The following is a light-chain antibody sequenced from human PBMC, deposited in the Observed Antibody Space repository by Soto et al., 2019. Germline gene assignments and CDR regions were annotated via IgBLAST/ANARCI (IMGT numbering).Light chain of an antibody. J-gene: IGKJ2*01. Sequence: AIQMTQSPSSLSASVGDRVTITCRASQGIRNFLGWYQQKPGKAPNLLIYAASNLRSGVPSRFSGTGSGTDFTLTISSLQPEDFASYYCLQDSEYPYTFGQGTKLEIK. CDR3: LQDSEYPYT. CDR1: QGIRNF. CDR2: AAS. V-gene: IGKV1-6*01.